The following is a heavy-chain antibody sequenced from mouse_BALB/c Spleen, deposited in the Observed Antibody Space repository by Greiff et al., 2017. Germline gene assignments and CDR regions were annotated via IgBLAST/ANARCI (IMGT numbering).Heavy chain of an antibody. D-gene: IGHD2-4*01. CDR3: ARGLRRDWYFDV. V-gene: IGHV1-87*01. J-gene: IGHJ1*01. Sequence: QVQLKQSGAELARPGASVKLSCKASGYTFTSYWMQWVKQRPGQGLEWIGAIYPGDGDTRYTQKFKGKATLTADKSSSTAYMQLSSLASEDSAVYYCARGLRRDWYFDVWGAGTTVTVSS. CDR2: IYPGDGDT. CDR1: GYTFTSYW.